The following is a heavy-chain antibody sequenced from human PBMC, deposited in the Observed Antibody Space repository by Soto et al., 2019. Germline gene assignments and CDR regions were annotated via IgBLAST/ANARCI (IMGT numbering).Heavy chain of an antibody. CDR3: ARDSQQQLVLGY. Sequence: VQLLESGGGLVQPGGSLRLSCTASGITFSSYAMHWVRQAPGKGLEWVAVISYDGSNKYYADSVKGRFTISRDNSKNTLYLQMNSLRAEDTAVYYCARDSQQQLVLGYWGQGTLVTVSS. V-gene: IGHV3-30-3*01. CDR2: ISYDGSNK. D-gene: IGHD6-13*01. CDR1: GITFSSYA. J-gene: IGHJ4*02.